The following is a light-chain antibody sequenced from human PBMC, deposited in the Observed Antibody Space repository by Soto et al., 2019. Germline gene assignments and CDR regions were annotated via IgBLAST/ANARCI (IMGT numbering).Light chain of an antibody. Sequence: EVVLTQSPGTLSLSPGERATLSCRASQSVTNKYLAWYQQKPGQAPRLLIFGSSDRATGIPDRFSGSGSGTDFTLTIRRLEPEDFAVYYCQQYGSSPPYTFGQGTKLEI. J-gene: IGKJ2*01. CDR2: GSS. CDR3: QQYGSSPPYT. V-gene: IGKV3-20*01. CDR1: QSVTNKY.